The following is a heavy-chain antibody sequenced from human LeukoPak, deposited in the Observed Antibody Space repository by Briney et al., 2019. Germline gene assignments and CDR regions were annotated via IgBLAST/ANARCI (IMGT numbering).Heavy chain of an antibody. CDR3: ARADTSGWYY. CDR2: ISTYNGNT. Sequence: GASVKVSCKASGYTFTTYGISWLRQAPGQGPEWMGWISTYNGNTNPTQKLRDRITMTTDTSTNTAYMELRSLRTDDTAVYYCARADTSGWYYWGQGTLVTVSS. CDR1: GYTFTTYG. D-gene: IGHD6-13*01. J-gene: IGHJ4*02. V-gene: IGHV1-18*01.